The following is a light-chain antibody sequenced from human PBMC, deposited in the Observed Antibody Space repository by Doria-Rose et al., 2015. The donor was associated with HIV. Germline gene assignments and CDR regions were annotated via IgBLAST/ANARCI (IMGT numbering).Light chain of an antibody. CDR3: HQYGTSWT. CDR2: DGS. CDR1: QSFSSTY. V-gene: IGKV3-20*01. J-gene: IGKJ1*01. Sequence: EIVLTQSSGTLSLSPGERATLSCRASQSFSSTYLARYQQKPGQAPSLLIYDGSTRATGIPDRFSASGSGTDFTLTINRLEPEDFALYYCHQYGTSWTFGQGTKVEI.